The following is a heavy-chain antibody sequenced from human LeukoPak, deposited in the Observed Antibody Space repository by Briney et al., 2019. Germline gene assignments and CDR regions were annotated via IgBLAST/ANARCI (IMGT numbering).Heavy chain of an antibody. J-gene: IGHJ4*02. Sequence: TGGSLRLSCAASGFTFSSYSMNWVRQAPGKGLEWVSSISSSSSYIYYADSVKGRFTISRDNAKNSLYLQMNSLRAEDTAVYYCARDLYYYDSSGSIEDDYWGQGTLVTVSS. V-gene: IGHV3-21*01. D-gene: IGHD3-22*01. CDR3: ARDLYYYDSSGSIEDDY. CDR1: GFTFSSYS. CDR2: ISSSSSYI.